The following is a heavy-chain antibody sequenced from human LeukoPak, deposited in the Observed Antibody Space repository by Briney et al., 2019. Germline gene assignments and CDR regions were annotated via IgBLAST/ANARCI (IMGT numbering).Heavy chain of an antibody. V-gene: IGHV3-23*01. D-gene: IGHD3-3*01. Sequence: GGSLRLSCAASGFTFNNYAMSWVRQTPGKGLEWVSGLSGNGGSTYYADSVRGRFTISRDNSKNTLSLQMNSLRAEDTAVYYCAKGVAYFWSGSDPFDYWGQGTLVTVSS. CDR2: LSGNGGST. CDR1: GFTFNNYA. J-gene: IGHJ4*02. CDR3: AKGVAYFWSGSDPFDY.